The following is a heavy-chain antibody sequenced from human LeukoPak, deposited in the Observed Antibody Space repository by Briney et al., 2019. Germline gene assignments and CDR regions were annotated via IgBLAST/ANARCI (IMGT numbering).Heavy chain of an antibody. Sequence: ASETLSLTCAVAGASISNSNWWTWVRQPPGKGLEWIGEIYHSGSTNYKPPLKSRATISVDKSKNQFSLKLSSVTAADTAVYYCASRAPRDNFNRYLPIDYWGQGTLVTVSS. J-gene: IGHJ4*02. D-gene: IGHD1-20*01. CDR3: ASRAPRDNFNRYLPIDY. CDR1: GASISNSNW. CDR2: IYHSGST. V-gene: IGHV4-4*02.